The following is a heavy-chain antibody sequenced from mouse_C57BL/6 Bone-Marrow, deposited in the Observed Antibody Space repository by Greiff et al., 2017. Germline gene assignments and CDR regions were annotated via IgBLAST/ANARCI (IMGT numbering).Heavy chain of an antibody. CDR1: GYTFTNYW. V-gene: IGHV1-63*01. CDR3: ARAPNWVYFDY. J-gene: IGHJ2*01. CDR2: IYPGGGYT. Sequence: VMLVESGAELVRPGTSVKMSCKASGYTFTNYWIGWAKQRPGHGLEWIGDIYPGGGYTNYNEKFKGKATLTADKSSSTAYMQFSSLTSEDSAIYYCARAPNWVYFDYWGQGTTLTVSS. D-gene: IGHD4-1*01.